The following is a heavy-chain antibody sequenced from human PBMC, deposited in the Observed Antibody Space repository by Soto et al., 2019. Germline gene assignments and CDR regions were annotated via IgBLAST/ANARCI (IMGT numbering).Heavy chain of an antibody. J-gene: IGHJ6*02. CDR2: IIPIFGTA. CDR3: ASRITGSPNYYSGMDV. D-gene: IGHD1-20*01. CDR1: GGTFSSYA. Sequence: QVQLVQSGAEVKKPGSSVKVSCKASGGTFSSYAINWVRQAPGQGLEWMGGIIPIFGTADYAQKCQGRVTLTAXXXTXTAYMELSSLRSEDTAVYYCASRITGSPNYYSGMDVWGQGTTVTVSS. V-gene: IGHV1-69*12.